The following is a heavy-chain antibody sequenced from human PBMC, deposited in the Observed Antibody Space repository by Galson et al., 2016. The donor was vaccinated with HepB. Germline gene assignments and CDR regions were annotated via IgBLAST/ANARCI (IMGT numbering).Heavy chain of an antibody. V-gene: IGHV3-23*01. CDR1: GFTFSSHP. D-gene: IGHD4-11*01. Sequence: SLRLSCAGSGFTFSSHPMNWVRQAPGKGLEWVSGISGTDGRTIYADSVKGRFTISRDNSKNTLNLQMSSLRAEDTAVYYCAKVATPNRNYENWLDSWGQGTLVTVAA. CDR2: ISGTDGRT. CDR3: AKVATPNRNYENWLDS. J-gene: IGHJ5*01.